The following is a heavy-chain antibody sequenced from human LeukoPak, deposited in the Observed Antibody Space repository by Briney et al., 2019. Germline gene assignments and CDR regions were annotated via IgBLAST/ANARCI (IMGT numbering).Heavy chain of an antibody. J-gene: IGHJ4*02. V-gene: IGHV3-7*01. Sequence: GGSLRLSCAASGFIFSTYWMTWVRQAPGKGLEWVANINQDGSEEYYVDSVKGRFTISRDNAKNSLYLQMNSLRAEDTAVYYCARDRRTKGLHLDYWGQGTLVTVSS. D-gene: IGHD5-24*01. CDR3: ARDRRTKGLHLDY. CDR2: INQDGSEE. CDR1: GFIFSTYW.